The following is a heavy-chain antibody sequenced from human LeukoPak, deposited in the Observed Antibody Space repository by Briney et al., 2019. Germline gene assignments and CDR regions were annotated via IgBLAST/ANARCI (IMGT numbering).Heavy chain of an antibody. D-gene: IGHD6-19*01. CDR1: GGSISSSIHY. V-gene: IGHV4-39*07. CDR2: MYYSGST. J-gene: IGHJ5*02. Sequence: PSETLSLTCAVSGGSISSSIHYWAWIRQPPGKGLEWIGSMYYSGSTYYNPSIKSRVTISLDASENQFSLKLTSVTAADTAVYYCARDNESSGWYGGWFDPWGQGTLVTVSS. CDR3: ARDNESSGWYGGWFDP.